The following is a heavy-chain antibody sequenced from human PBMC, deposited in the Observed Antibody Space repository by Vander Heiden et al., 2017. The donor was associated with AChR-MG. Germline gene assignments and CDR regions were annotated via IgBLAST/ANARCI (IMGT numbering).Heavy chain of an antibody. V-gene: IGHV4-61*01. Sequence: QVQLQESGPGLVKPSETLSLTCTVSGGSVSSGSYYWSWIRQPPGKGLEWIGYIYYSGSTNYNPSLKSRVTISVDTSKNQFSLKLSSVTAADTAVYYCARGQLAVSHWFDPWGQGTLVTVSS. J-gene: IGHJ5*02. CDR1: GGSVSSGSYY. D-gene: IGHD2-2*01. CDR2: IYYSGST. CDR3: ARGQLAVSHWFDP.